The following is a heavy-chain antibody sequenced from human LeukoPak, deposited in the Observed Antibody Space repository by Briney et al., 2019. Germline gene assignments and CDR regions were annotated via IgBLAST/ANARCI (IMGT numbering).Heavy chain of an antibody. J-gene: IGHJ4*02. V-gene: IGHV3-74*01. CDR1: GFTLSPYW. D-gene: IGHD2-2*01. CDR2: INSDGSST. CDR3: TRARCSRTSCNTESDY. Sequence: GGSLRLSCAASGFTLSPYWMHWVRQAPGKGLVWVSRINSDGSSTTYADSVKGRFTISRDNTKNTLYLQMNILRAEDTAVYYCTRARCSRTSCNTESDYWGQGTVDTVSS.